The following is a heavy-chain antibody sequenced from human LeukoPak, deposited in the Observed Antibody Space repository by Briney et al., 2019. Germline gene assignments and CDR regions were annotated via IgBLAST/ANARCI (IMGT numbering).Heavy chain of an antibody. Sequence: SETLSLTCTVSGGSISSGGYYWSWIRQPPGKGLEWIGYIYHSGSTYYNPSLKSRVTISVDRSKNQFSLKLSSVTAADTAVYYCARGSLEGGSWLDYWGQGTLVTVSS. D-gene: IGHD6-13*01. J-gene: IGHJ4*02. CDR2: IYHSGST. CDR1: GGSISSGGYY. V-gene: IGHV4-30-2*01. CDR3: ARGSLEGGSWLDY.